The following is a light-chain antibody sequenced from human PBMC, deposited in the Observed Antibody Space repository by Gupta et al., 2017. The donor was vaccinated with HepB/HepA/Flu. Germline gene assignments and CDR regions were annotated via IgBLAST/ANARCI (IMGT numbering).Light chain of an antibody. Sequence: QSALTQPASVSGSPGQSFTISCTGTSSDVGGYNYVSWYQQHPVKAPKLMIYDVSNRPSGVSNRFAGSKSGNTAALTISGRQAEDEADYYCSSDTSSSPYVFGTGTKVTVL. CDR3: SSDTSSSPYV. CDR2: DVS. CDR1: SSDVGGYNY. V-gene: IGLV2-14*03. J-gene: IGLJ1*01.